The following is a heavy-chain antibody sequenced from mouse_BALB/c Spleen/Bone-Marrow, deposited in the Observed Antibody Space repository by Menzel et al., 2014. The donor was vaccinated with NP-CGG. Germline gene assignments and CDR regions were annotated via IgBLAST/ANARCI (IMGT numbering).Heavy chain of an antibody. CDR3: ARYYDYDWYFDV. Sequence: QVQLQQSGPELVKPGASVKMSCKASGYTFTDYAISWVKQRTGQGLEWIGEIYPGSGSTYYNEKFKGKATLTADKSSNTAYMQLSSLTSEDSAVYFCARYYDYDWYFDVWGAGTTVTVSS. CDR1: GYTFTDYA. J-gene: IGHJ1*01. CDR2: IYPGSGST. D-gene: IGHD2-4*01. V-gene: IGHV1-77*01.